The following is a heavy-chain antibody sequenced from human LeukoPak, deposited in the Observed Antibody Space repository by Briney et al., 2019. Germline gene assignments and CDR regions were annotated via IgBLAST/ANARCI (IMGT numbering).Heavy chain of an antibody. CDR3: ARSNQEFYDYYYMDV. Sequence: GGSLRLSCAASGFTFSSYAMHWVRQAPGKGLEWVAVISYDGSNKYYADSVKGRFTISRDNSKNTLYLQMNSLRAEDTAVYYCARSNQEFYDYYYMDVWGKGTTVTVSS. CDR1: GFTFSSYA. V-gene: IGHV3-30*01. J-gene: IGHJ6*03. D-gene: IGHD2/OR15-2a*01. CDR2: ISYDGSNK.